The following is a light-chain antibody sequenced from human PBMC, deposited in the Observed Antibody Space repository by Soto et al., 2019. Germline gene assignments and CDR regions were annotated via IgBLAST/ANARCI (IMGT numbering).Light chain of an antibody. CDR3: CSYAGSSTLV. V-gene: IGLV2-23*02. CDR1: SSDVGAYNF. Sequence: QSVLAQPASVSGSPGQSITISCTGTSSDVGAYNFVSWHQQHPGKAPKLMIYNVYDRPSGISYRFSGSKSGNTASLTISGLQAEDEADYYCCSYAGSSTLVFGGGTQLTVL. CDR2: NVY. J-gene: IGLJ2*01.